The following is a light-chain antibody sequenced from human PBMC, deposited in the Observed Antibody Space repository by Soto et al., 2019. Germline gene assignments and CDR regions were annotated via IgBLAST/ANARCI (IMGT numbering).Light chain of an antibody. CDR2: GAS. J-gene: IGKJ2*01. CDR3: QQYGSSLYT. CDR1: QSVSSSY. Sequence: EIVLTQSPGTLSLSPGERATLSCRASQSVSSSYLAWYQQKPGQAPRLLIYGASSRATGIPDRFSGSGSGTDFTITCSRLEPEDFAVYYCQQYGSSLYTFGQGTKLEIK. V-gene: IGKV3-20*01.